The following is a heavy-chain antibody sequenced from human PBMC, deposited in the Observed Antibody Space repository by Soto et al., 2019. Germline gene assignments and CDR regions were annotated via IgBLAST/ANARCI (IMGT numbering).Heavy chain of an antibody. CDR1: GFTFSGFW. V-gene: IGHV3-7*04. Sequence: DVQVVESGGGLVQPGGSLRLSCVTSGFTFSGFWMSWVRQAPGKGLEWVAYINHDGSEKYYVASMEGRFTISRDNAKNSLYLQMNSLRDEDTAVYYCARDRAYERYWGQGTLVTVSS. CDR3: ARDRAYERY. CDR2: INHDGSEK. J-gene: IGHJ4*02. D-gene: IGHD5-12*01.